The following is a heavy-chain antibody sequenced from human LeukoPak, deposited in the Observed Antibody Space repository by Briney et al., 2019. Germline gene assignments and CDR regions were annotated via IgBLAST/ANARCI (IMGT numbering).Heavy chain of an antibody. CDR1: GFTVSSNY. CDR3: AKDFDGSGSSPFDY. V-gene: IGHV3-53*05. D-gene: IGHD3-10*01. Sequence: GGSLRLSCAASGFTVSSNYMSWVRQAPGKGLEWVSVIYSGGSTYYADSVKGRFTISRDNSKNTLYLQMNSLRAEDTAVYYCAKDFDGSGSSPFDYWGQGTLVTVSS. J-gene: IGHJ4*02. CDR2: IYSGGST.